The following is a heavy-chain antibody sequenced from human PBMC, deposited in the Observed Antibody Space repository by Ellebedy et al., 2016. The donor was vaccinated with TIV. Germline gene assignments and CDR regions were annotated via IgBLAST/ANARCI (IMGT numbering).Heavy chain of an antibody. CDR2: AQRKVYNYNT. V-gene: IGHV3-72*01. D-gene: IGHD3-16*01. CDR1: GFTFSEYD. J-gene: IGHJ4*02. CDR3: ARDYWGSYEF. Sequence: GESLKISCAASGFTFSEYDMDWVRQAPGKGLEWVGRAQRKVYNYNTKYAASVKDRFTISRDDSRNSMYLQMNSLQTEDTAVYFCARDYWGSYEFWGQGTLVTVSS.